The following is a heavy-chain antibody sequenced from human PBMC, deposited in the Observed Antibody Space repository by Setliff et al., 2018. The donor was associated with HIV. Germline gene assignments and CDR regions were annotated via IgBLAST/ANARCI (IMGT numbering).Heavy chain of an antibody. V-gene: IGHV4-39*07. CDR2: IYYSGSA. J-gene: IGHJ4*02. Sequence: PSETLSLTCTVSRDSIRNGAYYWGWIRQPPGKGLEWIGSIYYSGSADYNPSFKSRVTLSVDTSENQFSLRLSSVTAADTAVYFCARGGTVSADFDSWGQGTLVTVSS. CDR1: RDSIRNGAYY. D-gene: IGHD6-19*01. CDR3: ARGGTVSADFDS.